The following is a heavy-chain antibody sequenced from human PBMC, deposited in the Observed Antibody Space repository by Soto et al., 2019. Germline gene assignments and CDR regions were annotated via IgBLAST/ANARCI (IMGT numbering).Heavy chain of an antibody. CDR2: VSTYNGNT. J-gene: IGHJ4*02. V-gene: IGHV1-18*01. CDR1: GYTFNSYG. CDR3: ARERGLTASTLFGY. Sequence: QVQLVQSGAEVKKPGASVKVSCKASGYTFNSYGINWVRQAPGQGLEWLGRVSTYNGNTNYAQKVQGRVTMTTDTSASTVYMELRNLKSDDTAVYFCARERGLTASTLFGYWGQGTLVTVSS. D-gene: IGHD3-10*02.